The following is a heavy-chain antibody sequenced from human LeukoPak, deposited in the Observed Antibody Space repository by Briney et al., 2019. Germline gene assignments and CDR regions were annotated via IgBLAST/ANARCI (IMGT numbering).Heavy chain of an antibody. J-gene: IGHJ4*02. V-gene: IGHV4-38-2*02. D-gene: IGHD5-12*01. CDR1: GGSINNYY. CDR2: IYHSGST. Sequence: SETLSLTCTVTGGSINNYYWSWIRQPPGKGLEWIGSIYHSGSTYYNPSLKSRVTISVDTSKNQFSLKLSSVTAADTAVYYCARDRTDIVATRDFDYWGQGTLVTVSS. CDR3: ARDRTDIVATRDFDY.